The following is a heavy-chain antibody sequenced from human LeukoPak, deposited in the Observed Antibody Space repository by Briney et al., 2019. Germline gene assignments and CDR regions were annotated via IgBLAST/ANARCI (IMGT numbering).Heavy chain of an antibody. CDR1: GFTFSSYG. J-gene: IGHJ6*03. V-gene: IGHV3-23*01. CDR2: ISGSGGST. Sequence: GGSLRLSCAASGFTFSSYGMSWVRQAPGKGLGWVSAISGSGGSTYYADSVKGRFTISRDNAKNSLFLQMNSLRAEDTAVYYCARRGYSGYDPYYMDVWGKGTTVTVSS. CDR3: ARRGYSGYDPYYMDV. D-gene: IGHD5-12*01.